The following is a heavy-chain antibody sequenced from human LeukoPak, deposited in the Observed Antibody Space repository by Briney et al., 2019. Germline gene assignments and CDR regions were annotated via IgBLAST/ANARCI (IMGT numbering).Heavy chain of an antibody. CDR2: IYYSVST. CDR3: ARSGIPAAMDY. V-gene: IGHV4-39*01. D-gene: IGHD2-2*01. CDR1: GGSIGSKSYY. J-gene: IGHJ4*02. Sequence: SETLSLTCTVSGGSIGSKSYYWGWIRQPPGKGLEWIGTIYYSVSTYYNPSLKSRVTISVDTSKNQFSLKLSSVTAADTAVYYCARSGIPAAMDYWGQGTLVTVSS.